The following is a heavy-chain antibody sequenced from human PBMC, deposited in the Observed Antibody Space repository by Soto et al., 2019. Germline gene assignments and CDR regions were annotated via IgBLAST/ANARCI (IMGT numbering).Heavy chain of an antibody. CDR1: GGSMRSYY. D-gene: IGHD3-22*01. CDR3: ARAMIVVDLNWFDP. Sequence: SETLSLTCNVSGGSMRSYYWTWMRQSPGKGLEWLGNVFYSGNTNLNPSLRDRLSISVDTSKNQFSLKLSSVTAADTAVYYCARAMIVVDLNWFDPWGQGTLVTVSS. CDR2: VFYSGNT. J-gene: IGHJ5*02. V-gene: IGHV4-59*12.